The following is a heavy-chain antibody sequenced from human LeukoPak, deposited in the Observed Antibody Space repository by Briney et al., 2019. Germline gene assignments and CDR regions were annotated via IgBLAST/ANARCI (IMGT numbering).Heavy chain of an antibody. J-gene: IGHJ5*02. CDR1: GFTFSTSW. D-gene: IGHD3-16*02. CDR3: ARDLLYDYVWGSYRYPSDP. CDR2: INPDGSTI. Sequence: GGSLRLSCAASGFTFSTSWMTWVRQAPGKGLDWLGNINPDGSTINYVDSVKGRFTFSRDNAKNSLYLQMNSLRAEDTAVYYCARDLLYDYVWGSYRYPSDPWGQGTLVTVSS. V-gene: IGHV3-7*01.